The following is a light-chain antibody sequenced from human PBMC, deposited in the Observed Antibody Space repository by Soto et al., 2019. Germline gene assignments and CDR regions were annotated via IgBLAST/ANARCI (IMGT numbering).Light chain of an antibody. Sequence: EIIMTQSPATLSVSPGEGATLSCRTSHSISTNLAWYQHKRGQSPGLLVYGASTRATGAPARFSGSGSGAEFALSISSLKSEDFAVYYCQQYNSWPTFGGGTKVEIK. CDR2: GAS. J-gene: IGKJ4*01. V-gene: IGKV3-15*01. CDR1: HSISTN. CDR3: QQYNSWPT.